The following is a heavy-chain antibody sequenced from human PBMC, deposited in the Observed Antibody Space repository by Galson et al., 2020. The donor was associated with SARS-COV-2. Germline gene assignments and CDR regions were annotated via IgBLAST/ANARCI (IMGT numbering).Heavy chain of an antibody. CDR2: IYHTGST. J-gene: IGHJ6*03. D-gene: IGHD2-15*01. V-gene: IGHV4-59*01. CDR1: GASIRSYY. Sequence: SETLSLTCSVSGASIRSYYWTWIRQSPGKGLEWIGNIYHTGSTTYNPSLKSRVTMSVDTSKSQFSLKLTSVTAADTAVYYCATERWPHYMDVWGNGTTVTISS. CDR3: ATERWPHYMDV.